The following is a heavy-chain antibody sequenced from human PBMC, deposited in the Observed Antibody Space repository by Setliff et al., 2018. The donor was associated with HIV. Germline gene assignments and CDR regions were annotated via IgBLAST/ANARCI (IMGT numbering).Heavy chain of an antibody. D-gene: IGHD6-6*01. CDR1: GFTFSTYG. Sequence: GSLRLSCAASGFTFSTYGMHWVRQAPGTGLEWVAVIWYDGSNKYYADSVKGRFTISRDNSKNTLYLQMNSLRAEDTAVYYCARGHYSSSSGWGQGTLVTVSS. J-gene: IGHJ4*02. V-gene: IGHV3-33*01. CDR2: IWYDGSNK. CDR3: ARGHYSSSSG.